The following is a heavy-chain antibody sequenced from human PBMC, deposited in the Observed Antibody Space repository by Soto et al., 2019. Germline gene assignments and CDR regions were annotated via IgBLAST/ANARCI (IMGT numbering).Heavy chain of an antibody. CDR1: GFTFEDYA. CDR2: ISWNSGTM. CDR3: AKDRHRSGLGHWFDP. J-gene: IGHJ5*02. D-gene: IGHD3-3*01. Sequence: HPGGSLRLSCAASGFTFEDYAMNWVRQGPVKGLEWVSRISWNSGTMHYADSVKGRFTISRDNAKNSLYLEMNGLRVEDTGIYYCAKDRHRSGLGHWFDPWGQGTLVTVSS. V-gene: IGHV3-9*01.